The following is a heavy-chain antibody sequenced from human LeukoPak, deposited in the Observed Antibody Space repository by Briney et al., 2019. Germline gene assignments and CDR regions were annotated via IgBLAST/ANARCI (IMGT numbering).Heavy chain of an antibody. Sequence: PGGSLRLSCAASGFTFTKYWMTWVRQAPGKGLEWVGNIKQDGSDKNYMDSAKGRFTISRDNTKNTLYLQMNSLRAEDTAVYYCAKMIPSGCSSTSCYTEIWGQGTLVTVSS. CDR2: IKQDGSDK. CDR3: AKMIPSGCSSTSCYTEI. J-gene: IGHJ1*01. D-gene: IGHD2-2*02. CDR1: GFTFTKYW. V-gene: IGHV3-7*01.